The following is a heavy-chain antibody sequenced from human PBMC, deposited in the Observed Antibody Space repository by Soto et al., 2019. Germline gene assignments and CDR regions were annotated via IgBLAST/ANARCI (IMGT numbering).Heavy chain of an antibody. V-gene: IGHV1-58*01. CDR3: AADGFDYGGNSRY. Sequence: QMQLVQSGPEVKKPGTSVKVSCKASGFTFTSSAVQWVRQARGQRLEWIGWIVVGSGNTNYAQKFQERVTITRDMSTITAYMELSSLRSEDTAVYYCAADGFDYGGNSRYWGQGTLVTVSS. CDR2: IVVGSGNT. J-gene: IGHJ4*02. D-gene: IGHD4-17*01. CDR1: GFTFTSSA.